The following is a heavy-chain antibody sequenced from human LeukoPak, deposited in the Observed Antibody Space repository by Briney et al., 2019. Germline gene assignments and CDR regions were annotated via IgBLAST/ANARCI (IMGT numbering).Heavy chain of an antibody. CDR3: ARSKVGYCSGNSCLFDS. V-gene: IGHV3-74*01. Sequence: PGGSLRLSCKVSGFTFSSYFMHWVRQAPGKGLVWVSRINTDGSNTQYADSVKGRFTISRDNAKNTLYLQMDSLRDEDTAVYYCARSKVGYCSGNSCLFDSWGQGTLVTVSS. D-gene: IGHD2-2*01. J-gene: IGHJ4*02. CDR1: GFTFSSYF. CDR2: INTDGSNT.